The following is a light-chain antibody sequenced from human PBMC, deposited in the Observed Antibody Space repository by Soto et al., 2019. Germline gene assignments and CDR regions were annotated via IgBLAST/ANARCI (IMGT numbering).Light chain of an antibody. CDR2: SNN. V-gene: IGLV1-44*01. CDR1: SSNIGSNT. Sequence: QLVLTQPPSASGTPGQRVTISCSGSSSNIGSNTVNWYQQLPGRAPKLLIYSNNERPSGVPDRFSGSKPGTSASLAIRGLQSEDEADYYCAAWDDSLNGYVFGSGTKLTVL. J-gene: IGLJ1*01. CDR3: AAWDDSLNGYV.